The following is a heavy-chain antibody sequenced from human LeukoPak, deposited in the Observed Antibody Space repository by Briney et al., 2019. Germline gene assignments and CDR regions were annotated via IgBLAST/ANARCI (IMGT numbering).Heavy chain of an antibody. J-gene: IGHJ6*03. V-gene: IGHV4-34*01. Sequence: TSETLSLTCAVYGGSFNVYHWSWIRQPPGKGLEWIGEINHSESTNYNPSLKSRVTMSVDTSKNQFSLKVNSVTAADTAVYYCARVYDSGSQAYFYYMDVWGKGTTVTISS. CDR2: INHSEST. CDR3: ARVYDSGSQAYFYYMDV. CDR1: GGSFNVYH. D-gene: IGHD3-10*01.